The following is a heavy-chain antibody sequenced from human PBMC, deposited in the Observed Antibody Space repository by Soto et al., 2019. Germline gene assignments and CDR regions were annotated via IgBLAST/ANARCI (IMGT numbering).Heavy chain of an antibody. J-gene: IGHJ5*02. Sequence: QVQLVQSGAEVKKPGASVRVSCKASGYTFTGYYIHWIRQAPGQGLEWMGWINPYTGSTNYAQRFQGWVPMTRDTSISTAYLELSRETSDDTAVYYCARGERNALYGGGWFDPWGQGTLVTVSS. CDR1: GYTFTGYY. D-gene: IGHD1-1*01. CDR3: ARGERNALYGGGWFDP. CDR2: INPYTGST. V-gene: IGHV1-2*04.